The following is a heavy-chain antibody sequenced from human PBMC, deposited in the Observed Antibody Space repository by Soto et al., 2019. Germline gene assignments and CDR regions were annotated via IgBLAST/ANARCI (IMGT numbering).Heavy chain of an antibody. J-gene: IGHJ4*02. D-gene: IGHD2-15*01. CDR3: ARDPPHGGTSSWNADS. V-gene: IGHV3-21*01. CDR2: ISSSGTFK. CDR1: GFIFTSNS. Sequence: GGSLRLSCAASGFIFTSNSMNLVRQVPGKGLQWLSSISSSGTFKSYGDSVKGRFTISRDNAKNSLFLQMNNSRGEDTGLYYCARDPPHGGTSSWNADSWGQGTLVTVSS.